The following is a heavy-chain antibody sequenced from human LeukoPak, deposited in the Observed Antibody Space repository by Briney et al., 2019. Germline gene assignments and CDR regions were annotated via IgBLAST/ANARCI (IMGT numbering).Heavy chain of an antibody. J-gene: IGHJ2*01. CDR2: VYYRGNT. Sequence: PSETLSLTCTISGGSIASHYWSWIRQPPGKGLEWIGYVYYRGNTIYNPSLKSRVTMSVDTSKNQFSLSLTSVTAADTAVYHCVRDLDDYGGNTVWYFDVWGRGTLVTGSS. D-gene: IGHD4-23*01. CDR1: GGSIASHY. V-gene: IGHV4-59*11. CDR3: VRDLDDYGGNTVWYFDV.